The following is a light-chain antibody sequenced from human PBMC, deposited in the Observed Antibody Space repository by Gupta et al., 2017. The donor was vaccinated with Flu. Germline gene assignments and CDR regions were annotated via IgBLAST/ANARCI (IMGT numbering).Light chain of an antibody. V-gene: IGKV3-20*01. Sequence: RATLTCRAGQAVAGSFLAWYQHQPGQAPRLLIYATATRATGIPDRCSGSGSGTDFTLTISRRESEDFAVYYCQHYGTSPAFTFGQGTKLEI. J-gene: IGKJ2*01. CDR3: QHYGTSPAFT. CDR2: ATA. CDR1: QAVAGSF.